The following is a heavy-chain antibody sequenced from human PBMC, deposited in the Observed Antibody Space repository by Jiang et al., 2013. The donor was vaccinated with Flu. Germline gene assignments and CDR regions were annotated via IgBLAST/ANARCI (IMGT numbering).Heavy chain of an antibody. Sequence: WVSSISSSSSYIYYADSVKGRFTISRDNAKNSLYLQMNSLRAGDTAVYYCARATQGYWYFDLWGRGTLVTVSS. CDR3: ARATQGYWYFDL. J-gene: IGHJ2*01. CDR2: ISSSSSYI. V-gene: IGHV3-21*01.